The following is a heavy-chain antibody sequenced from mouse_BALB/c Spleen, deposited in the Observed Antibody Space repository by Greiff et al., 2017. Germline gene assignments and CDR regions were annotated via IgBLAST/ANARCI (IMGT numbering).Heavy chain of an antibody. V-gene: IGHV3-1*02. J-gene: IGHJ4*01. CDR2: IHYSGST. Sequence: EVQLQESGPDLVKPSQSLSLTCTVTGYSITSGYSWHWIRQVPGNKLEWMGYIHYSGSTNYNPSLKSRISITRDTSKNQFFLQLNSVTTEDTDTYYCATYDYDGPYAMDYWGQGTSVTVSS. CDR1: GYSITSGYS. D-gene: IGHD2-4*01. CDR3: ATYDYDGPYAMDY.